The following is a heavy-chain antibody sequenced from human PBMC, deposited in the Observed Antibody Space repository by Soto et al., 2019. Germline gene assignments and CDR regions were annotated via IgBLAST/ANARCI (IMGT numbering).Heavy chain of an antibody. CDR3: ARDRSTHDY. CDR1: GYTFTDYG. CDR2: ISAYNGNT. V-gene: IGHV1-18*01. J-gene: IGHJ4*02. D-gene: IGHD1-1*01. Sequence: QGQLVQSGVEVKKPGASVKVSCKASGYTFTDYGISWVRQAPGQGLEWMGWISAYNGNTNYAQNLQDRVTMTTDTSTSTAYMELRSLRYDDTAVYYCARDRSTHDYWGQGTLIAVSS.